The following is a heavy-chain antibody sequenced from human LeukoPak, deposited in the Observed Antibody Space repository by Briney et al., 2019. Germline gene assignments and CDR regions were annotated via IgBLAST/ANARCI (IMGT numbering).Heavy chain of an antibody. CDR3: VGHYYDSTGYQFDY. Sequence: SETLSLTCTGSGGSISSYYWSWIRQPPGKGLEGSGYIYTSGSTNDNLSLKSRVTISVDTSKTHFSLKLSSVTAAATAVYYCVGHYYDSTGYQFDYWGQGTLVTVSS. D-gene: IGHD3-22*01. CDR1: GGSISSYY. J-gene: IGHJ4*02. V-gene: IGHV4-4*09. CDR2: IYTSGST.